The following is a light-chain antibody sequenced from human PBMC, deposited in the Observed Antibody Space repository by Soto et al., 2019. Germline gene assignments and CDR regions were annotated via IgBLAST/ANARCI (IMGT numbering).Light chain of an antibody. J-gene: IGKJ1*01. CDR3: QRYNNAPRT. CDR1: QGISNY. V-gene: IGKV1-27*01. CDR2: AAS. Sequence: DIQMTQSPSSLSGSVGDGVTITCRASQGISNYLAWYQQRPGKAPTLLIYAASTLQSGVPSRFSGSGSGTHFTLTIRSLQPEDVATYYCQRYNNAPRTFGQGTKVEIK.